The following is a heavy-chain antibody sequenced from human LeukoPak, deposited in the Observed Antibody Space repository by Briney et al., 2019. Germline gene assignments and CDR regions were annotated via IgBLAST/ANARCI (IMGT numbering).Heavy chain of an antibody. V-gene: IGHV1-2*02. D-gene: IGHD3-22*01. Sequence: ASVKVSCEASGYTFTGYYMHWVRQAPGQGLEWMGWINPNSGGTNYAQKFQGRVTMTRDTSISTAYMELSRLRSDDTAVYYCARGRDSSGSPFDYWGQGTLVTVSS. J-gene: IGHJ4*02. CDR2: INPNSGGT. CDR1: GYTFTGYY. CDR3: ARGRDSSGSPFDY.